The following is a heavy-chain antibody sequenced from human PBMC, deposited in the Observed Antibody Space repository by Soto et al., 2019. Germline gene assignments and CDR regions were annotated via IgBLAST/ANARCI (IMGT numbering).Heavy chain of an antibody. CDR1: GFTFGYYA. CDR3: TRDVTGYSSGWAFDY. Sequence: GGSLRLSCTASGFTFGYYAMSWVGQSPGKGLEWVGFIRSKAYGGTTEYAASVKGRFTISRDDSKSIAYLQMNSLKTEDTAVYYCTRDVTGYSSGWAFDYWGQGTLVTVSS. J-gene: IGHJ4*02. CDR2: IRSKAYGGTT. D-gene: IGHD6-19*01. V-gene: IGHV3-49*04.